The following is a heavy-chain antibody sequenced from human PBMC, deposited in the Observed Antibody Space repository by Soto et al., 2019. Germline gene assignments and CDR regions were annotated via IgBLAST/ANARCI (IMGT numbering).Heavy chain of an antibody. Sequence: GGSLRLSCAATGFTVRTNGMSWVRQAPGKGLEWVSSFFGSGDDTYYADSLKGRFTISRDHSKNTLYLQMNSLRAEDTALYYCAGHGGYSYLGQGTLVTVSS. J-gene: IGHJ4*02. V-gene: IGHV3-23*01. CDR3: AGHGGYSY. CDR1: GFTVRTNG. CDR2: FFGSGDDT. D-gene: IGHD4-17*01.